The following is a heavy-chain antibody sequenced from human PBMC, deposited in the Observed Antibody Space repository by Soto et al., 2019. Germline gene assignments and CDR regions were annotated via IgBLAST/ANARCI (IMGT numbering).Heavy chain of an antibody. D-gene: IGHD6-19*01. Sequence: GGSLRLSCAASGFSFSSHSCNWVRQAPGQGLEWVAYISSRSSRILYADSVRGRFVISRDNALNSLYLQMNSPRDEDTAIYYCARERGEYDSGWYIDRWGQGTPVTVSS. CDR3: ARERGEYDSGWYIDR. J-gene: IGHJ5*02. CDR1: GFSFSSHS. V-gene: IGHV3-21*06. CDR2: ISSRSSRI.